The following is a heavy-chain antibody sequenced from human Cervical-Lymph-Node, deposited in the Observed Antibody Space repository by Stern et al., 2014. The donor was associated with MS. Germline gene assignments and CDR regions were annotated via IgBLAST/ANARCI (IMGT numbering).Heavy chain of an antibody. J-gene: IGHJ4*02. V-gene: IGHV4-59*01. CDR2: LHYSGGT. CDR1: SGFIGNNY. D-gene: IGHD3-16*02. Sequence: QVQLQESGPGLVKPSETLSLMCSVSSGFIGNNYWSWIRQPPGKGLEWIGPLHYSGGTYYHPSLKSRVNISLDTSKNQLSLRLSSVTAADTAVYYCARAGPYDYIWGNFRHRAFYFDSWGQGALVTVSS. CDR3: ARAGPYDYIWGNFRHRAFYFDS.